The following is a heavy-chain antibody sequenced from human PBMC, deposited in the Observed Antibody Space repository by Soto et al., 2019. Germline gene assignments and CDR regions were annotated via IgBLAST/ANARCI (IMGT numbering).Heavy chain of an antibody. J-gene: IGHJ4*02. Sequence: EVQLLDSGGGLVQPGGSLRLSCAASGFTFSNYAMTWVRQGPGKGLECGSGISGSGGMSYYADSVKGRFTISRDNSKSTLYLQMNSLRAEDTAVYYCAKAYFVWSSEQPYYFDYWGQGTLVTVSS. CDR3: AKAYFVWSSEQPYYFDY. V-gene: IGHV3-23*01. CDR1: GFTFSNYA. CDR2: ISGSGGMS. D-gene: IGHD3-16*01.